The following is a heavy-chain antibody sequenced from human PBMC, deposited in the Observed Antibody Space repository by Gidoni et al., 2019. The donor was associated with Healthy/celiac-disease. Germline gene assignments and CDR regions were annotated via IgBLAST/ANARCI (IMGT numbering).Heavy chain of an antibody. V-gene: IGHV4-34*01. CDR3: ARGSRVVVPAATYYFDY. Sequence: HVPLHQWVAGLLKPSETLSLPCAVYGGSFSGYYWSWLRQPPVKGLEWIGEINHSGSTNYNPSLKSRVTISVDTSKNQFSRKLSSVTAADTAVYYCARGSRVVVPAATYYFDYWGQGTLVTVSS. CDR2: INHSGST. J-gene: IGHJ4*02. CDR1: GGSFSGYY. D-gene: IGHD2-2*01.